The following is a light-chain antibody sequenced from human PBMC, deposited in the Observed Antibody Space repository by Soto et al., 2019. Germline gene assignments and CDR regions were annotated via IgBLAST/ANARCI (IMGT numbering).Light chain of an antibody. Sequence: DIQVTQSPPTLSASVGDRVTITCLASQTISTWMAWYQQKPGKAPKLLVYDASTLQSGVASRFSGSGSGTEFTLTISSLQPDDFATYYCQQYNSYSTFGQGTKV. CDR1: QTISTW. V-gene: IGKV1-5*01. CDR2: DAS. J-gene: IGKJ1*01. CDR3: QQYNSYST.